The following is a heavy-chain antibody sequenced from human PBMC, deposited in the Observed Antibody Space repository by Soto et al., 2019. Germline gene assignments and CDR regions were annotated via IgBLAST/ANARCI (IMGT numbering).Heavy chain of an antibody. CDR3: ARATWLQVWSHAFDI. CDR2: IYPDDSDT. D-gene: IGHD5-18*01. J-gene: IGHJ3*02. V-gene: IGHV5-51*01. Sequence: WVRQMPGKGLEWMGIIYPDDSDTRYSPSFQGQVTISADKSITTAYLQWSSLKASDTAMYYCARATWLQVWSHAFDIWGQGTMVTVS.